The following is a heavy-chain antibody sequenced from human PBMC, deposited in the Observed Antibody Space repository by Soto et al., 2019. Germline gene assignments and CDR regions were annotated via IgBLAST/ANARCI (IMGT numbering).Heavy chain of an antibody. Sequence: PQETLRLPYAVYGGSLRGYCRSWIRQPLGKRLERMWQSNHRGSTNYNPCLKRRVPKSLDTAKNQFSLKLSSVTAADTAVFYCARGLGSTIFWRPGATVKYGMDVWGQGHTVT. CDR2: SNHRGST. CDR3: ARGLGSTIFWRPGATVKYGMDV. CDR1: GGSLRGYC. V-gene: IGHV4-34*01. D-gene: IGHD3-9*01. J-gene: IGHJ6*02.